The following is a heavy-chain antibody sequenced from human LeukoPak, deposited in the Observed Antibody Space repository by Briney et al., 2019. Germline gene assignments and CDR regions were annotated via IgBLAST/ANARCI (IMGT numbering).Heavy chain of an antibody. CDR3: ARDSCSSTSCYGGYSFDY. Sequence: GSLRLSFAASGFTFSSYGMHWVRPAPGKGLGWGAVILYDGSNKYYADSVKGRFTISRDNSKNTLYLQMNSLRAEDTAVYYCARDSCSSTSCYGGYSFDYWGQGTLVTVSS. CDR1: GFTFSSYG. V-gene: IGHV3-33*01. J-gene: IGHJ4*02. D-gene: IGHD2-2*01. CDR2: ILYDGSNK.